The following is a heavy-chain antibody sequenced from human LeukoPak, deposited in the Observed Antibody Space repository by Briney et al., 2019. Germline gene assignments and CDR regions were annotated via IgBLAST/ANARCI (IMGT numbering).Heavy chain of an antibody. V-gene: IGHV3-66*03. CDR1: GFTVSSNY. CDR3: AREIAAAVGDNWFDP. J-gene: IGHJ5*02. Sequence: GGSLRLSCAASGFTVSSNYMNWVRQAPGRGLEWVSIIYRCGSTYYADSVKGRFTISRDNSKNTLYLQMNSLRAEDTAVYHCAREIAAAVGDNWFDPWGQGTLVTVSS. D-gene: IGHD6-13*01. CDR2: IYRCGST.